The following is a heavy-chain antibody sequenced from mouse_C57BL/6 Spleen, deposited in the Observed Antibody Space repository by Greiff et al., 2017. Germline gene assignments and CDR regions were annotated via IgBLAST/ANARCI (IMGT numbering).Heavy chain of an antibody. CDR3: AREGVTTGEDFEG. Sequence: VQGVESGAELVRPGASVTLSCKASGYTFTDYELHWVKQTHEHGLVWIGAIVPETGGTAYNQKFKGRARLTADKSSSTGYLELRRLTSEDTAVYYCAREGVTTGEDFEGWGTGTTVTVAS. D-gene: IGHD2-1*01. CDR2: IVPETGGT. V-gene: IGHV1-15*01. J-gene: IGHJ1*03. CDR1: GYTFTDYE.